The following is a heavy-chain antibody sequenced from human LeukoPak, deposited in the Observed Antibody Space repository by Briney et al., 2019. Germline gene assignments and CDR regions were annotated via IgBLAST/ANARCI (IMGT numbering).Heavy chain of an antibody. D-gene: IGHD3-22*01. CDR1: GYTFIKYD. Sequence: VASVKVSCKASGYTFIKYDVTWVRQAPGQGPEWMGRIITYNAKAHSAQKFQGRVTMTTDTSTSTAYLELRSLRSDDTAVYYCATMIIVVGAGAFDLWGQGTMVTVSS. V-gene: IGHV1-18*01. J-gene: IGHJ3*01. CDR3: ATMIIVVGAGAFDL. CDR2: IITYNAKA.